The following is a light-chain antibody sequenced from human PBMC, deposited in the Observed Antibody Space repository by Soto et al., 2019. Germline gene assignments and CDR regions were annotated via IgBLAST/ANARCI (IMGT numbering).Light chain of an antibody. Sequence: DIVMTQSPDSLAVSLGERATINCKSSQSVLYTSNNKNYLAWYQQKPGQPPKLLIHWASTRESGVPDRFSASGSGTDFTLTISSLQAEDVAVYSCQQYYSLPYTFGQGTKLEIK. CDR3: QQYYSLPYT. CDR2: WAS. J-gene: IGKJ2*01. V-gene: IGKV4-1*01. CDR1: QSVLYTSNNKNY.